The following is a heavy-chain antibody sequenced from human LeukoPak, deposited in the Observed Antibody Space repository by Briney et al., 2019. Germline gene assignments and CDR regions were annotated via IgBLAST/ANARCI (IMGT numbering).Heavy chain of an antibody. CDR3: AREITVGATAGFDY. CDR1: GFTFSSYS. D-gene: IGHD1-26*01. J-gene: IGHJ4*02. V-gene: IGHV3-21*01. Sequence: GGSLRLSCAASGFTFSSYSMNCVRQAPGEGLECVSSISSSSSYIYYAASVKGRFTISRDNAKNSLYLQMNSLRAEDTAVYYCAREITVGATAGFDYWGQGTLVTVSS. CDR2: ISSSSSYI.